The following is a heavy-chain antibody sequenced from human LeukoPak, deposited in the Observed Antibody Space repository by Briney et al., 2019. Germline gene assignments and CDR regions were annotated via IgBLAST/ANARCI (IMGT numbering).Heavy chain of an antibody. CDR2: INWNGGST. CDR1: GFTFDDYG. V-gene: IGHV3-20*04. CDR3: ARDKSATEQLVSFFDY. Sequence: PGGSLRLSCAASGFTFDDYGTSWVRQAPGKGLEWVSGINWNGGSTGYADSVKGRFTISRDNAKNSLYLQMNSLRAEDTALYYCARDKSATEQLVSFFDYWGQGTLVTVSS. J-gene: IGHJ4*02. D-gene: IGHD6-6*01.